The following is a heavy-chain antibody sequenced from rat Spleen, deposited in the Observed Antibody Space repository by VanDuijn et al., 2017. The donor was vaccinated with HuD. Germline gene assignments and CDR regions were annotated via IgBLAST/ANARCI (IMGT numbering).Heavy chain of an antibody. J-gene: IGHJ2*01. CDR2: ISYDGSST. CDR3: ARPSTETYCFDY. Sequence: EVQLVESDGGLVQPGRSLKVSCAASGFTFSDYYMAWVRQAPTKGLEWVATISYDGSSTYYRDSVKGRFTISRDNAKNTLYLQMNSLRSEDTATYYCARPSTETYCFDYWGQGVMVTVSS. V-gene: IGHV5-29*01. D-gene: IGHD1-11*01. CDR1: GFTFSDYY.